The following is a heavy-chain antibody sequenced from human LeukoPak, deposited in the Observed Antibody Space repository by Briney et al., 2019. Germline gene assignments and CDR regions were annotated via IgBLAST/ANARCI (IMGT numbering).Heavy chain of an antibody. CDR3: ALNGGYCTNGVCKYWGRYFDY. CDR2: IIPIFGTA. V-gene: IGHV1-69*06. D-gene: IGHD2-8*01. CDR1: GGTFSSYA. Sequence: GSSVKVSCKASGGTFSSYAISWVRQAPGQGLEWMGGIIPIFGTANYAQKFQGRVTITADKSTSTAYMELSSLRSEDTAVYYCALNGGYCTNGVCKYWGRYFDYWGQGTLVTVSS. J-gene: IGHJ4*02.